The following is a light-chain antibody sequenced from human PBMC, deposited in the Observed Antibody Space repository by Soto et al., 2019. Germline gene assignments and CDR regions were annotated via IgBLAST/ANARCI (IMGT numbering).Light chain of an antibody. CDR2: KAS. CDR3: QQYNSSPLT. V-gene: IGKV1-5*03. CDR1: QSISSW. Sequence: DIQMTQSPSTLSASVGERVTITCRASQSISSWLAWYQQKPGKAPKLLIYKASSLESGVPSRFSGSGSGTEFTLTISSLQPDDFATYYCQQYNSSPLTFGGGTKVDIK. J-gene: IGKJ4*01.